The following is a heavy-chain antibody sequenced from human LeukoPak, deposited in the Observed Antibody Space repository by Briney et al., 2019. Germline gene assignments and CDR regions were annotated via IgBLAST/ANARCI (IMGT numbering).Heavy chain of an antibody. Sequence: PWGSLTLSCAASGFTFSSYVMSWVRQAPGKGLEWVSAISGSGVTTYFADSVRGRFTISRDNSKNTLYLQMNSLRAEDTAVYYCTPSPDYWGQGTLVTASS. V-gene: IGHV3-23*01. CDR1: GFTFSSYV. CDR3: TPSPDY. J-gene: IGHJ4*02. CDR2: ISGSGVTT. D-gene: IGHD1-14*01.